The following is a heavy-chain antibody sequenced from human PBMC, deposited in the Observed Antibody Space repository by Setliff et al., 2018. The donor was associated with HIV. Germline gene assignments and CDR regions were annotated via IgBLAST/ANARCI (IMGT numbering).Heavy chain of an antibody. D-gene: IGHD1-1*01. CDR2: INPSGGGT. Sequence: SVKVSCKASGYTFTSYYIHWVRQAPGQGLEWMGIINPSGGGTTYAQTFQDRVTMSRDTSTSTVYMELSSLRSEDTAVYYCARERLSRLGFDYWGQGTLVTVSS. V-gene: IGHV1-46*01. J-gene: IGHJ4*02. CDR1: GYTFTSYY. CDR3: ARERLSRLGFDY.